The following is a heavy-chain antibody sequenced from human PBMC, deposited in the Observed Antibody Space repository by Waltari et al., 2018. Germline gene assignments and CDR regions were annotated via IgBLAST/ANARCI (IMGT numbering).Heavy chain of an antibody. CDR2: INHSGST. Sequence: QVQLQQWGAGLLKPSETLSLTCAVYGGSFSGYYWSWIHQPPGKGLEWIGEINHSGSTNYNPSIKSRVTISVDTSKNQFSLKLSAVTAADTAVYYCARRREQWLVRGAFDYWGQGTLVTVSS. CDR3: ARRREQWLVRGAFDY. D-gene: IGHD6-19*01. V-gene: IGHV4-34*01. CDR1: GGSFSGYY. J-gene: IGHJ4*02.